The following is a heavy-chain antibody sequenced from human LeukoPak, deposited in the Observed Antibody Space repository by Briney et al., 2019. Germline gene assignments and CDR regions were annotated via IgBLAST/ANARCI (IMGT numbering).Heavy chain of an antibody. CDR3: ARRVTYYDLLTAYYNRYFDL. Sequence: ASVKVSCKAFGYTYTSYDINWVRQAPGQGLEWMGWMNPNSGNTGYAQKFQGRVTMTRNTSISTAYMELSSLRSEDTAVYYCARRVTYYDLLTAYYNRYFDLWGRGTLVTVSS. V-gene: IGHV1-8*01. D-gene: IGHD3-9*01. J-gene: IGHJ2*01. CDR2: MNPNSGNT. CDR1: GYTYTSYD.